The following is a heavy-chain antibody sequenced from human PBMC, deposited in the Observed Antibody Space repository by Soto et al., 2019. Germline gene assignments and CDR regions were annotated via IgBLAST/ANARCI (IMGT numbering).Heavy chain of an antibody. Sequence: QVQLQESGPGLVKPSETLSLTCTVSGGSVNSGAYSWSWIRQPPGKGLQWIGYISHNGNTRYNPSLNNXXXXXXXXXXXXXXXXXXXXXXXXXXVXYCAREXAPAVLRLSYFDYWGQGTLVTVSS. D-gene: IGHD2-2*01. V-gene: IGHV4-61*08. CDR2: ISHNGNT. CDR3: AREXAPAVLRLSYFDY. CDR1: GGSVNSGAYS. J-gene: IGHJ4*02.